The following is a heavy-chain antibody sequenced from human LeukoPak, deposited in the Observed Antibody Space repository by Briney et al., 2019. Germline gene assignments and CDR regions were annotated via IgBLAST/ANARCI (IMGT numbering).Heavy chain of an antibody. J-gene: IGHJ6*02. CDR2: ITNGGSTI. CDR1: GFTFSDYN. V-gene: IGHV3-11*01. CDR3: ARSIGLTGGGVDV. Sequence: PGGSLRLPCAASGFTFSDYNMNWVRQAPGKGLEWVSYITNGGSTIHHADSVKGRFTISRDNAKKTLYLQMNSLRAEDTAVYYCARSIGLTGGGVDVWGQGTTVTVSS. D-gene: IGHD3-9*01.